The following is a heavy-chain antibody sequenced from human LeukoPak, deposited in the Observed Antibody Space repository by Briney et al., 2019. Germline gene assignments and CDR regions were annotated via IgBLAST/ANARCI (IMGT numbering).Heavy chain of an antibody. CDR1: GYTFTGYY. D-gene: IGHD6-19*01. J-gene: IGHJ4*02. V-gene: IGHV1-2*02. Sequence: ASVKVSCKASGYTFTGYYMHWVGQAPGQGLEWMGWINPNSGGTNYAQKFQGRVTMTRDTSISTAYMELSRLRSDDTAVYYCARDRGIAVAGYYFDYWGQGTLVTVSS. CDR2: INPNSGGT. CDR3: ARDRGIAVAGYYFDY.